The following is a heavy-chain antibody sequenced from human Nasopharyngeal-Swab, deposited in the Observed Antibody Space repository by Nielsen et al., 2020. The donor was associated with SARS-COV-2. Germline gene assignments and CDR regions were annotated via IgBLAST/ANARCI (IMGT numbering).Heavy chain of an antibody. CDR2: IIPIFGTA. Sequence: WVRQAPGQGLEWMGGIIPIFGTANYAQKFQGRVTITADESTSTAYMELSSLRSEDTAVYYCARGPTYYYGSGSRNWFDPWGQGTLVTSPQ. CDR3: ARGPTYYYGSGSRNWFDP. J-gene: IGHJ5*02. V-gene: IGHV1-69*01. D-gene: IGHD3-10*01.